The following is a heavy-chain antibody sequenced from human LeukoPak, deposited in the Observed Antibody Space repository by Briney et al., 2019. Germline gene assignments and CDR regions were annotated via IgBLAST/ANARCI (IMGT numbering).Heavy chain of an antibody. CDR3: ARGARGVSAANTGAQNWFDP. J-gene: IGHJ5*02. Sequence: PSETLSLTCTVSGGSIRSGGYYWSWIRQHPGKGLEWIGYIYYSGSTYYNPSLKSRLTISLDTSKNQFSLTLNSVTAADTAVYYCARGARGVSAANTGAQNWFDPWGQGTLVTVSS. D-gene: IGHD2-2*01. CDR1: GGSIRSGGYY. CDR2: IYYSGST. V-gene: IGHV4-31*03.